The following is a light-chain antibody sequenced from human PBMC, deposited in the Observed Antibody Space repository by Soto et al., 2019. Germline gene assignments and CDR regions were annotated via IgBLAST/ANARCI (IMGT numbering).Light chain of an antibody. CDR1: QSVSSY. V-gene: IGKV3-11*01. CDR2: DAS. CDR3: QQRSNWPPYT. J-gene: IGKJ2*01. Sequence: EIVLTQSPATLSLSPGERATLSCRASQSVSSYLAWYQQKPGQAPRLLIYDASNSATGIPARFSGSGSGTDFTLTISSLEPEDFAVYYCQQRSNWPPYTFGQGTKLENK.